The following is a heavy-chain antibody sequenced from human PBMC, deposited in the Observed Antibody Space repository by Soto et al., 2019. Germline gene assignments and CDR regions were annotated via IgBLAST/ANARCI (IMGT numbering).Heavy chain of an antibody. Sequence: APVKVSCKASGFTFTSSAVQWVRQARGQRLEWIGRIDVGSGNTNYAQKFQERVTITRDMSTSTAYMELSSLRSEDTAVYYCAAGDDYSNYDFYYGMDVWGQGTTVTVSS. CDR2: IDVGSGNT. CDR3: AAGDDYSNYDFYYGMDV. CDR1: GFTFTSSA. V-gene: IGHV1-58*01. D-gene: IGHD4-4*01. J-gene: IGHJ6*02.